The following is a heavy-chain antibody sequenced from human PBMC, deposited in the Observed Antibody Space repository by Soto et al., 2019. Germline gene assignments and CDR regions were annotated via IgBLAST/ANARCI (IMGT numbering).Heavy chain of an antibody. D-gene: IGHD2-21*01. CDR3: AKGIQGVITPDDTFDY. Sequence: GGSLRLSCAASGFTFSSYAMSWVRQAPGKGLEWVSAISGGGGSTYYADSVKGRFTISRDNSKNPRYLQMNSLRAEDTAVYYCAKGIQGVITPDDTFDYWGQGTLVTVSS. V-gene: IGHV3-23*01. CDR2: ISGGGGST. CDR1: GFTFSSYA. J-gene: IGHJ4*02.